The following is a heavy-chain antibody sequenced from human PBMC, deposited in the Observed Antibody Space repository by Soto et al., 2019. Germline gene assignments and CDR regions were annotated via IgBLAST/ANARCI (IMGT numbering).Heavy chain of an antibody. CDR3: ARLRRDSYGWYPGY. J-gene: IGHJ4*02. Sequence: QLQLQESGPGLVKPSETLSLTCTVSGGSISRSNYNWVWIRQPPGKGLEWIANIYYSGDTFYNPSLKSRVTISVDTSKNQFSLKLSSVSAADTAVYYCARLRRDSYGWYPGYWGRGTLVTVSS. CDR2: IYYSGDT. CDR1: GGSISRSNYN. D-gene: IGHD6-19*01. V-gene: IGHV4-39*01.